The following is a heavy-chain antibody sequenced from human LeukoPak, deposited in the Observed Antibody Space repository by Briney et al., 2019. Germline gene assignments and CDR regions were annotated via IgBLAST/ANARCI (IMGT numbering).Heavy chain of an antibody. Sequence: GRSLRLSCAASGFTFSSYSIHWVRQAPGKWLEWVAVRSYDGSNKYYADSVNDRFTIAKEHPKNTLYLQMNRLRAEEPAVYYRANSERVVASILAYRRQGTMVTVSS. D-gene: IGHD2-15*01. V-gene: IGHV3-30*01. J-gene: IGHJ4*02. CDR2: RSYDGSNK. CDR3: ANSERVVASILAY. CDR1: GFTFSSYS.